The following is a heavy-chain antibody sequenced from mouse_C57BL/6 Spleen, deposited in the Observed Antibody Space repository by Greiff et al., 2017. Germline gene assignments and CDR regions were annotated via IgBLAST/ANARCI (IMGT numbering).Heavy chain of an antibody. CDR3: ARSGAYDFRCAY. V-gene: IGHV1-19*01. J-gene: IGHJ3*01. D-gene: IGHD6-5*01. Sequence: VQLQQSGPVLVKPGASVKMSCKASGYTFTDYYMNWVKQSHGKSLEWIGVINPYNGGTSYNQKLTGKATLTVDKSSITAYMERNSRTSEDSAVYYCARSGAYDFRCAYWGQGTLVTVSA. CDR2: INPYNGGT. CDR1: GYTFTDYY.